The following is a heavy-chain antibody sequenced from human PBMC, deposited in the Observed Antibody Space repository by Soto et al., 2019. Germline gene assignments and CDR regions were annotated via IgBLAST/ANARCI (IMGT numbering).Heavy chain of an antibody. V-gene: IGHV3-23*01. J-gene: IGHJ4*02. D-gene: IGHD3-16*02. CDR3: AKDPGTWGSYRTYYFDY. Sequence: PGGSLRLSCAASGFTFSSYAMSWVRQAPGKGLEWVSAISGSGGSTYYADSVKGRFTISRDNSKNTLYLQMNSLRAEDTAVYYCAKDPGTWGSYRTYYFDYWGQGTLVTVSS. CDR2: ISGSGGST. CDR1: GFTFSSYA.